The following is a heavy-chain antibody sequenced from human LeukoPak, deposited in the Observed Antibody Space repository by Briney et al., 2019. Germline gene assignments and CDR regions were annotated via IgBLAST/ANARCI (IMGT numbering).Heavy chain of an antibody. D-gene: IGHD6-13*01. CDR3: AKELSSSWYNWFDP. CDR2: ISGSGGST. J-gene: IGHJ5*02. Sequence: GGSLRLSCAASGFTFSSYAMSWVRQAPGKGLEWVSAISGSGGSTYYADSVKGRSTISRDNSKNALYLQMNSLRAEDTAVYYCAKELSSSWYNWFDPWGQGTLVTVSS. V-gene: IGHV3-23*01. CDR1: GFTFSSYA.